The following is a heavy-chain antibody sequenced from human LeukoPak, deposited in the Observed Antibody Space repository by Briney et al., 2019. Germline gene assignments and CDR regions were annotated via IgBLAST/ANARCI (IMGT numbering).Heavy chain of an antibody. CDR1: GFTFSDYY. Sequence: GGSLRLSCAASGFTFSDYYMSWIRQAPGRGLEWVSNISSSSSYTNYADSVKGRFTISRDNTKNSLYLQMNSLRAEDTAVYYCAKGDLKDGGLDYFSDWGQGTLVTVSS. D-gene: IGHD2-15*01. CDR2: ISSSSSYT. V-gene: IGHV3-11*05. CDR3: AKGDLKDGGLDYFSD. J-gene: IGHJ4*02.